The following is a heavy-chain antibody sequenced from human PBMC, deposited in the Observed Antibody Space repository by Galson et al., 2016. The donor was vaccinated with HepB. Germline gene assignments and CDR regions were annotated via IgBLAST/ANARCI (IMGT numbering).Heavy chain of an antibody. V-gene: IGHV4-39*07. CDR2: VYYSGST. J-gene: IGHJ6*02. Sequence: SETLSLTCTVSGVSISSSSYFWGWIRQPPGKGLDYIGSVYYSGSTYYNPSLKSRVTISVDTSKNQFSLKLSSVTAADTAAYYCARDPGYDSGSSWGYYYYGLDVWGQGTTVTVSS. CDR1: GVSISSSSYF. D-gene: IGHD3-10*01. CDR3: ARDPGYDSGSSWGYYYYGLDV.